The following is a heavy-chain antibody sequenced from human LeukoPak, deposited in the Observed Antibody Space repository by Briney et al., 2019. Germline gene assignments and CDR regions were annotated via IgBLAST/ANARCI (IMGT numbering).Heavy chain of an antibody. Sequence: GESLRLSCAASGFTFSSHDMHWVRQAPGKGLEWVSYISSSSSYTNYADSVKGRFTISRDNAKNSLYLQMNSLRAEDTAVYYCARVFRYCSSTSCFFDYWGQGTLVTVSS. CDR3: ARVFRYCSSTSCFFDY. CDR2: ISSSSSYT. CDR1: GFTFSSHD. J-gene: IGHJ4*02. D-gene: IGHD2-2*01. V-gene: IGHV3-21*05.